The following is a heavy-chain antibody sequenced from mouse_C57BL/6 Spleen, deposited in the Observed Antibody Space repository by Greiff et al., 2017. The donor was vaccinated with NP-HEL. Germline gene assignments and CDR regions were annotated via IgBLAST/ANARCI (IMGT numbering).Heavy chain of an antibody. Sequence: EVQLQQSGAELVRPGASVKLSCTASGFNIKDYYMHWVKQRPEQGLEWIGRIDPEDGDTEYAPKFQGKATMTADTSSNTAYLQLSSLTSEDTAVYYCTTQGVVANYFDYWGRGTTLTVSS. V-gene: IGHV14-1*01. CDR3: TTQGVVANYFDY. CDR1: GFNIKDYY. D-gene: IGHD1-1*01. CDR2: IDPEDGDT. J-gene: IGHJ2*01.